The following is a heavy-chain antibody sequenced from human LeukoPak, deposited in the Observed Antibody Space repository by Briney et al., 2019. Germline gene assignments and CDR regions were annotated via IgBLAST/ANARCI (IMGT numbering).Heavy chain of an antibody. D-gene: IGHD6-19*01. V-gene: IGHV4-31*03. CDR3: ARGTQGGSGWYHYYGMDV. Sequence: SQTLSLTCTVSGGSISSGGYYWNWIRQHPGKGLEWIGYICYSGSTCYNPSLQSRVTISVDTSKNQFSLKLSSVTAADTAVYYCARGTQGGSGWYHYYGMDVWGKGTTVTVSS. J-gene: IGHJ6*04. CDR2: ICYSGST. CDR1: GGSISSGGYY.